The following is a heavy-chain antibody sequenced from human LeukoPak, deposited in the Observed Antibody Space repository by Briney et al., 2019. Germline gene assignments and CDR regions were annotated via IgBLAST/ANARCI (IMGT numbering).Heavy chain of an antibody. CDR2: INQDGSEK. Sequence: GGSLRLSCAASGFTFSSYWMSWVRQAPGKGLQWVANINQDGSEKYYVDSVKGRFTISRDNAKNSLYLQMNSLRAEDTAVYYCARDHAFSYYYYYMDVWGKGTTVTVSS. CDR3: ARDHAFSYYYYYMDV. V-gene: IGHV3-7*01. CDR1: GFTFSSYW. J-gene: IGHJ6*03. D-gene: IGHD3-3*01.